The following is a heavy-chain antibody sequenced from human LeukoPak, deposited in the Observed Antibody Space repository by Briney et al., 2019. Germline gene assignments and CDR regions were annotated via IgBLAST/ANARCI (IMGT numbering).Heavy chain of an antibody. CDR1: GYSFTSNY. CDR3: ARERSLKPEEDIVVVPAANADYYYYGMDV. CDR2: IIPSRGTT. Sequence: ALLRACCKPFGYSFTSNYMPCVLLPPGQGLHCMVLIIPSRGTTSSAPNFQGRVTMTRDTSTSTVYMELSSLRSEDTAVYYCARERSLKPEEDIVVVPAANADYYYYGMDVWGQGTTVTVSS. V-gene: IGHV1-46*01. J-gene: IGHJ6*02. D-gene: IGHD2-2*01.